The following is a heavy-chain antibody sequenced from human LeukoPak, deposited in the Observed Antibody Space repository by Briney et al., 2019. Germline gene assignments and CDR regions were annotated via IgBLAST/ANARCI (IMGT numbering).Heavy chain of an antibody. V-gene: IGHV3-23*01. CDR2: ISGSGGST. J-gene: IGHJ4*02. CDR1: GFTFSRYA. Sequence: GGSLRLSCAASGFTFSRYAMSWVRQAPGKGLEWVSGISGSGGSTFYADSVKGRFTISRDNSKNTLYLQMSSLSAEDTAVYYCTKEALACSGGSCYSVQVYYFDYWGQGTLVTVSS. CDR3: TKEALACSGGSCYSVQVYYFDY. D-gene: IGHD2-15*01.